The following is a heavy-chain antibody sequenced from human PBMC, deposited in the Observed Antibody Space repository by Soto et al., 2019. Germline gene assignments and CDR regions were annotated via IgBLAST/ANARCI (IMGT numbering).Heavy chain of an antibody. CDR3: ARVVGYCSGGTCYTGRFDT. J-gene: IGHJ5*02. Sequence: XDTLSLTCTVSGGSIRTFHWGLIRQPPGKGLEWIGYAYYIGSTNYNPSLKSRVTTSVDTSTNQFSLKLSSVTAADTAVYYCARVVGYCSGGTCYTGRFDTWGQGTLVTVSS. CDR2: AYYIGST. V-gene: IGHV4-59*01. CDR1: GGSIRTFH. D-gene: IGHD2-15*01.